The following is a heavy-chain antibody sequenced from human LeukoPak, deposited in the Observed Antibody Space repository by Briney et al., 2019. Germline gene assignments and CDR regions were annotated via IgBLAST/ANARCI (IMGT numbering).Heavy chain of an antibody. CDR3: ARAEGGYCSSTSCYGGVVFDP. D-gene: IGHD2-2*01. V-gene: IGHV4-59*08. CDR2: IYYSGST. Sequence: SETLSLTCTVSGGSISSYYWSWIRQPPGKGLEWIGYIYYSGSTYYNPSLKSRVTISVDTSKNQFSLKLSSVTAADTAVYYCARAEGGYCSSTSCYGGVVFDPWGQGTLVTVSS. J-gene: IGHJ5*02. CDR1: GGSISSYY.